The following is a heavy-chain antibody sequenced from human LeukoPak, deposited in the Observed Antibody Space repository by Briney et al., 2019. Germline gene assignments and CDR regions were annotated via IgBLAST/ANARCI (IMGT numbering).Heavy chain of an antibody. CDR1: GFTFDDYA. V-gene: IGHV3-9*01. CDR2: ISWNSGSI. CDR3: AKALYGDYVSYYYYGMDV. Sequence: PGGSLRLSCGASGFTFDDYAMHWVRQAPGKGLEWVSGISWNSGSIGYADSVKGRFTISRDNAKNSLYLQMNSLRAEDTALYYCAKALYGDYVSYYYYGMDVWGQGTTVTVSS. J-gene: IGHJ6*02. D-gene: IGHD4-17*01.